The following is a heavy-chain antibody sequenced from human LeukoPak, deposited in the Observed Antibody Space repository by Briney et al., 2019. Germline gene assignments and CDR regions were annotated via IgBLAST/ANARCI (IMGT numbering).Heavy chain of an antibody. J-gene: IGHJ4*02. CDR1: GVSISSYY. Sequence: SETLSLTCTVSGVSISSYYGNWIRQPPGKGLEWIGYIYYSGSTNYNPSLKSRVTISVDTSKNQFSLKLSSVTAADTAVYYCARHRMVRGVIKWGLDYWGQGTLVTISS. CDR2: IYYSGST. CDR3: ARHRMVRGVIKWGLDY. V-gene: IGHV4-59*08. D-gene: IGHD3-10*01.